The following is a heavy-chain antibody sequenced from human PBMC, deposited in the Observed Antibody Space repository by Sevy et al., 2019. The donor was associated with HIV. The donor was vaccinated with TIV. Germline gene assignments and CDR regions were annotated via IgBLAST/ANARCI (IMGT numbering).Heavy chain of an antibody. J-gene: IGHJ4*02. Sequence: GGSLRLSCAASGFTFSSYWMSWVRQAPGKGLEWVATRKQDGREKYYVDSVKGRFTISRDNAKHSLYLQMNSLRAEDTAVYYCVREGLGGFSYSLDCWGQGTLVTVSS. CDR3: VREGLGGFSYSLDC. CDR1: GFTFSSYW. D-gene: IGHD5-18*01. V-gene: IGHV3-7*01. CDR2: RKQDGREK.